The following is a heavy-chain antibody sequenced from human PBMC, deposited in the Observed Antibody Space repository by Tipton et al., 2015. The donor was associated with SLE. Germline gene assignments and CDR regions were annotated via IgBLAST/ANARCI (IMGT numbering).Heavy chain of an antibody. CDR2: IYHSGST. CDR3: ASWTYGSSSPDY. J-gene: IGHJ4*02. CDR1: GGSIGSGYY. V-gene: IGHV4-38-2*02. D-gene: IGHD6-6*01. Sequence: TLSLTCIVSGGSIGSGYYWGWIRQPPGKGLEWIGRIYHSGSTFYNPSLKSRVTISEDTSKSQFSLDLNSVTAADTAVYYCASWTYGSSSPDYWGQGTRVTVSS.